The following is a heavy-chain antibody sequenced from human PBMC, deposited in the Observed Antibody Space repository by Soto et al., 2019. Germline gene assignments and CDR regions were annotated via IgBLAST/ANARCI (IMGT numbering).Heavy chain of an antibody. Sequence: ESVGGLVQPGGSLRLSCAASGLTFSSYSMNWVRQAPGKGLEWVSYISSSSSTIYYADSVKGRFTISRDNAKKSLYLQMNSLRDEDTAVYYCASLVQAGWDYWGQGTLVTVSS. CDR3: ASLVQAGWDY. J-gene: IGHJ4*02. CDR1: GLTFSSYS. V-gene: IGHV3-48*02. D-gene: IGHD6-19*01. CDR2: ISSSSSTI.